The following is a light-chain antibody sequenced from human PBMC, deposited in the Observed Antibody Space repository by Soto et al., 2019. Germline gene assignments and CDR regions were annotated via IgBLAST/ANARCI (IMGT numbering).Light chain of an antibody. CDR2: AAS. CDR1: QGISNY. V-gene: IGKV1-27*01. Sequence: DIQMTQSPSSLSASVGDRVTITCRASQGISNYLAWYQQKPGKVPKVLIYAASTLQSGVPSRFSGSGSGTDFTLTNSSLQPEDVATYYCQKYDSAPPTFGQGTRLEIK. CDR3: QKYDSAPPT. J-gene: IGKJ5*01.